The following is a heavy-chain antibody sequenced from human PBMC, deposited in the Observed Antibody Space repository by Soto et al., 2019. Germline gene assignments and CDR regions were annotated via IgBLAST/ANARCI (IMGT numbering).Heavy chain of an antibody. V-gene: IGHV1-46*01. CDR2: INPSGGST. CDR1: GYTFTSYY. D-gene: IGHD3-22*01. Sequence: GASVKVSCKASGYTFTSYYMHWVLQAPGQGLEWMGIINPSGGSTSYAQKFQGRVTMTRDTSTSTVYMELSSLRSEDTAVYYCRAMIVVAADAFDIWGQGTMVTVSS. CDR3: RAMIVVAADAFDI. J-gene: IGHJ3*02.